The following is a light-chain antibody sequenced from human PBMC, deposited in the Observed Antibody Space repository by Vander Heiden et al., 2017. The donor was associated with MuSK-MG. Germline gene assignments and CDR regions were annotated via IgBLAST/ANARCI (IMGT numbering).Light chain of an antibody. V-gene: IGLV2-23*02. CDR1: TSDIGDYNL. CDR3: FSYASSNTLI. Sequence: QSALTQPASVSGSPGQSITISCTGTTSDIGDYNLVSWYQQHTGKAPKLMIFEVTKRPSGVSNRFSGSKSGNTASLTISGLQAEDDADYFCFSYASSNTLIFGGGTKLTVL. J-gene: IGLJ2*01. CDR2: EVT.